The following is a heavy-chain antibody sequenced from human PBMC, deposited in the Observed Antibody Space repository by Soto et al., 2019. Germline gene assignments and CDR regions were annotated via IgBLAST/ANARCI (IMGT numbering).Heavy chain of an antibody. CDR1: GFIFRNYA. J-gene: IGHJ4*01. D-gene: IGHD2-15*01. CDR3: ARGRKCCGPTSCYESYDF. V-gene: IGHV3-23*01. Sequence: EVQLLDSGGGLVQPGESLRLSCRTSGFIFRNYAMNWLLQAPGKDPERVAVISDNGGTTYHADSVKGRCTISRDYSETTVYLQMNRLGPEDTAVYYCARGRKCCGPTSCYESYDFWGQGTLVIVSS. CDR2: ISDNGGTT.